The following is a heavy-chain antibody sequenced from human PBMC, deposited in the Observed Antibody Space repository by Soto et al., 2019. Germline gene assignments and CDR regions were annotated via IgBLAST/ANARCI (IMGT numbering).Heavy chain of an antibody. V-gene: IGHV1-3*05. CDR1: GYTFTGYA. CDR2: INAGNGNT. Sequence: QVQRVQSGAEEKKPGASVKVSCKASGYTFTGYAMHWVRQAPGHRLEWMGWINAGNGNTKYSQKFQGRVTITRDTSASTTYMELSSLRSEDTAVYYCARAVAVPADFDYWGQGTLVTVSS. CDR3: ARAVAVPADFDY. J-gene: IGHJ4*02. D-gene: IGHD6-19*01.